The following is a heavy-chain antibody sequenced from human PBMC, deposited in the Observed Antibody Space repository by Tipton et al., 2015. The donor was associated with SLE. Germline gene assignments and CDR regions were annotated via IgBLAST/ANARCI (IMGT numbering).Heavy chain of an antibody. V-gene: IGHV3-7*01. CDR2: INEDGTET. Sequence: SLRLSCSASGFSFVTVSMTWVRQAPGKGLQWVANINEDGTETYYVDSVEGRFTVSRDNSKNSLDMQLNSLRPEDTAVYYCARERAYCSGNSCSSTYFDSWGRGTQVTVSS. J-gene: IGHJ4*02. D-gene: IGHD2-15*01. CDR3: ARERAYCSGNSCSSTYFDS. CDR1: GFSFVTVS.